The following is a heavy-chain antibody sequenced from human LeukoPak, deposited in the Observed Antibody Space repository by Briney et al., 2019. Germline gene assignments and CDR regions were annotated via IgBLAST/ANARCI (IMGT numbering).Heavy chain of an antibody. CDR1: GYTFTSYG. V-gene: IGHV1-18*01. CDR3: ARVGFGRFGELFHD. J-gene: IGHJ4*02. D-gene: IGHD3-10*01. Sequence: ASVKVSCKASGYTFTSYGISWVRQAPGQGLEWMGWINAYNGNTNSAQKLQGRVTMTTDTSTSTAYMELRSPRSDDTAVYYCARVGFGRFGELFHDWGQGTLVTVSS. CDR2: INAYNGNT.